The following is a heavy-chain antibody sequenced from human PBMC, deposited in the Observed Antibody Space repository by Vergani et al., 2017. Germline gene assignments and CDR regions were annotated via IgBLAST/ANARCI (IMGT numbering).Heavy chain of an antibody. CDR3: ARMTHCSGTTCPGAFDL. CDR2: IYMNGNT. D-gene: IGHD2-2*01. J-gene: IGHJ3*01. CDR1: GYSISSYY. V-gene: IGHV4-4*07. Sequence: QVQLQESGPGLVKPSETLSLTCAVSGYSISSYYWSWIRQPAGKGLEWIGRIYMNGNTNYNPSLKSRVAVSVDTSKNQFSLKLTSVTAADTAIYYCARMTHCSGTTCPGAFDLWGQGTMVTVSA.